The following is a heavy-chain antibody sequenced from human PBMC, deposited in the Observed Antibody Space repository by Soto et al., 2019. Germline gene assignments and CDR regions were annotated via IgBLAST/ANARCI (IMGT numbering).Heavy chain of an antibody. CDR1: GFSLSTSGVG. D-gene: IGHD3-22*01. Sequence: SGPTLVNPTQTLTLTCTFSGFSLSTSGVGVGWIRQPPGKALEWLALIYWDDDKRYSPSLKSRLTITKDTSKNQVVLTMTNMEPVDTATYYGAHIPPFTYYDSSGAFDYWGQGTLVTVSS. V-gene: IGHV2-5*02. CDR2: IYWDDDK. CDR3: AHIPPFTYYDSSGAFDY. J-gene: IGHJ4*02.